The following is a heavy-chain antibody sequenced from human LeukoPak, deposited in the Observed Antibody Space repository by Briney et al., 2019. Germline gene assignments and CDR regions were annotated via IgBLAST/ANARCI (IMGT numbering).Heavy chain of an antibody. J-gene: IGHJ4*02. CDR1: GFTFSSYA. V-gene: IGHV3-23*01. CDR3: AKDLRGTTYYYDSSGYKWPSSRLTFDY. D-gene: IGHD3-22*01. Sequence: GGSLRLSCAASGFTFSSYAMSWVRQAPGKGLEWVSAISGSGGSTYYADSVKGRFTISRDNSKNTLYLQMNSLRAEDTAVYYCAKDLRGTTYYYDSSGYKWPSSRLTFDYWGQGTLVTVSS. CDR2: ISGSGGST.